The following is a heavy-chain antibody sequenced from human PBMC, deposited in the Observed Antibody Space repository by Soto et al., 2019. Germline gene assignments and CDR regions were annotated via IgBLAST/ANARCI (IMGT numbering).Heavy chain of an antibody. V-gene: IGHV3-23*01. CDR2: IDGSGGIT. CDR3: VKNSGWFNT. D-gene: IGHD3-10*01. Sequence: GGSLRLSCAASGFTFGTTDMSWVRQAPGEWLEWVSTIDGSGGITYYADSVKGRFTISRDNSRNTVYLQMNSLRGDDTALYYCVKNSGWFNTWGQGXLVTVCS. CDR1: GFTFGTTD. J-gene: IGHJ5*02.